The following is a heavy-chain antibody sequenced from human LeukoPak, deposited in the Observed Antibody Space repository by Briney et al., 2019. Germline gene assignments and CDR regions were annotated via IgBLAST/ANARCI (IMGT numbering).Heavy chain of an antibody. D-gene: IGHD3-22*01. CDR3: AKALLFDSSGYYYTDYYGLDV. Sequence: GGSLRLSCAASGFTFSNYAMGWVRQAPGKGLEWVSSFSGSGGRTYYADSVKGRFTISSDNSKDTLYPQMNSLRAEDTAVYYCAKALLFDSSGYYYTDYYGLDVWGRGTTVTVSS. J-gene: IGHJ6*02. V-gene: IGHV3-23*01. CDR2: FSGSGGRT. CDR1: GFTFSNYA.